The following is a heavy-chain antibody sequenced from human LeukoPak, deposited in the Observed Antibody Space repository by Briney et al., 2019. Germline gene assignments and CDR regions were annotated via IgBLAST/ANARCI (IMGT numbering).Heavy chain of an antibody. Sequence: GGSLRLSCAASGFTFSSYSMNWVRQAPGKGLEWVSYISSSGSTIYYADSVKGRFTISRDNAKNSLYLQMNSLRAEDTAVYYCASPGLDSSSDYGMDVWGQGTTVTVSS. CDR2: ISSSGSTI. J-gene: IGHJ6*02. D-gene: IGHD6-13*01. CDR3: ASPGLDSSSDYGMDV. V-gene: IGHV3-48*04. CDR1: GFTFSSYS.